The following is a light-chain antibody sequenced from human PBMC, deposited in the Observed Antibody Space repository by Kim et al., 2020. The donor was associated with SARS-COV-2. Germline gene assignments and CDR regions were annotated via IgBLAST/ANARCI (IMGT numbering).Light chain of an antibody. J-gene: IGLJ1*01. Sequence: QSALTQPASVSGSPGQSITISCTGTSRDVGGYNYVSWYQQHPGKVPRLIIYDVSKRPSGVSNRFSGSKSHNTASLTISGLQAEDEADYYCVSYTLSGTYVFGGVTKVTVL. CDR3: VSYTLSGTYV. V-gene: IGLV2-14*03. CDR1: SRDVGGYNY. CDR2: DVS.